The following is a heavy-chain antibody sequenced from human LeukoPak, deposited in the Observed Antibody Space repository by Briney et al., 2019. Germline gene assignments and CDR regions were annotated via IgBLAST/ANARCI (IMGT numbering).Heavy chain of an antibody. CDR3: AREESIGRYQFLHDS. V-gene: IGHV1-18*01. CDR1: GYTFIRYG. CDR2: ISPYNGNT. Sequence: ASVKVSCKTSGYTFIRYGITWVRQAPGQGLEWMAWISPYNGNTKYVQNLQGRLTITTDTSTSTAYMELRSLPSDDTAVYCAREESIGRYQFLHDSWGQGTLVTVSS. J-gene: IGHJ4*02. D-gene: IGHD1-26*01.